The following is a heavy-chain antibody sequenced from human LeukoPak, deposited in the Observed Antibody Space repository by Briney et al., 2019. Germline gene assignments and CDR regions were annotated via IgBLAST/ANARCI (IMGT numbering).Heavy chain of an antibody. Sequence: GASVKVSCKASGGTFSSYAISWVRQAPGQGLEWMGGIIPIFGTANYAQKFQGRVTITADESTSTAYMELSSLRSGDTAVYYCARMDSSGSYYYYGMDVWGQGTTVTVSS. CDR1: GGTFSSYA. V-gene: IGHV1-69*13. D-gene: IGHD6-19*01. CDR3: ARMDSSGSYYYYGMDV. J-gene: IGHJ6*02. CDR2: IIPIFGTA.